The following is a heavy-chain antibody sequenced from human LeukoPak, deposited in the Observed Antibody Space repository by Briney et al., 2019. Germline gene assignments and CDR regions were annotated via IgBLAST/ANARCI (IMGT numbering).Heavy chain of an antibody. Sequence: GGSLRLSCAASGFTFSSYWMSWVRQAPGKGLEWVANIKQDGSEKYYVDSVKGRFTISRDNAKNSLYLQMNSLRAEDTAVYYCARDRWQQNYYYYGMDVWGQGTTVTVSS. D-gene: IGHD6-13*01. J-gene: IGHJ6*02. CDR3: ARDRWQQNYYYYGMDV. V-gene: IGHV3-7*01. CDR1: GFTFSSYW. CDR2: IKQDGSEK.